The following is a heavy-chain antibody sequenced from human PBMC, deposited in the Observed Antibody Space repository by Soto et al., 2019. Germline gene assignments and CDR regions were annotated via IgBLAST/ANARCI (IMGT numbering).Heavy chain of an antibody. CDR2: ISAYNGNT. CDR1: GYTFSSYC. CDR3: ARDAISGSYRQFDY. V-gene: IGHV1-18*01. D-gene: IGHD1-26*01. J-gene: IGHJ4*02. Sequence: ASLKVSCKASGYTFSSYCISWVRQAPGQGLEWMGWISAYNGNTNYAQKLQGRVTMTTGTSTSTAYMELRSLRSDDTAVYYCARDAISGSYRQFDYWGQGTLVTVSS.